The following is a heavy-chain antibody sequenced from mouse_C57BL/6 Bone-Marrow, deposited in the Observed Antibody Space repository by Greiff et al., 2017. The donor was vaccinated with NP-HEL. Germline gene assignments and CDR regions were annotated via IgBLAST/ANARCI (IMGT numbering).Heavy chain of an antibody. D-gene: IGHD1-1*02. CDR2: ISSGGSYT. V-gene: IGHV5-6*02. J-gene: IGHJ3*01. Sequence: DVMLVESGGDLVKPGGSLKLSCAASGFTFSSYGMSWVRQTPDKRLEWVATISSGGSYTYYPDSVKGRFTISRDNAKNTLYLQMSSLKSEDTAMYYCARQGGPAYWGQGTLVTVSA. CDR3: ARQGGPAY. CDR1: GFTFSSYG.